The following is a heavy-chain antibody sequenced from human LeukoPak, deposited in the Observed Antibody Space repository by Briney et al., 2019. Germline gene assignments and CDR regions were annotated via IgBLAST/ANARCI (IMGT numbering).Heavy chain of an antibody. CDR1: GGSISSGGYS. Sequence: SETLSLTCAVSGGSISSGGYSWSWIRQPPGKGLEWIGYIYHSGSTYYNPSLKSRVTISVDRSKNQFSLKLSSVTAADTAVYYCARRGGYYGSGTPYYFDYWGQGTLVTVSS. D-gene: IGHD3-10*01. CDR2: IYHSGST. J-gene: IGHJ4*02. CDR3: ARRGGYYGSGTPYYFDY. V-gene: IGHV4-30-2*01.